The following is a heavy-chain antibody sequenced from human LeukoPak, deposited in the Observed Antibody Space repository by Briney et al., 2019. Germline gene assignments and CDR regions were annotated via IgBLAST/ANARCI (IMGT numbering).Heavy chain of an antibody. CDR1: GGSISSSSYY. J-gene: IGHJ4*02. Sequence: SETLSLTCTVSGGSISSSSYYWGWIRQPPGKGLEWIGSIYYSGSTYYNPSLKSRVTISVDTSKNQFSLKLSSVTAADTAVYYCARMESGPEFDYWGQGTLVTVSS. V-gene: IGHV4-39*01. D-gene: IGHD1-1*01. CDR2: IYYSGST. CDR3: ARMESGPEFDY.